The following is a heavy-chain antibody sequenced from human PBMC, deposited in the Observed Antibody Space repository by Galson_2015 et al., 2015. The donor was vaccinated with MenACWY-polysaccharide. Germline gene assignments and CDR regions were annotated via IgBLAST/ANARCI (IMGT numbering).Heavy chain of an antibody. D-gene: IGHD2/OR15-2a*01. CDR2: ISYDAANK. Sequence: SLRLSCAASGFTFSSYAMHWVRQAPGTGVEWVAVISYDAANKYYADSVKGRFTISRDNSNNALYLQMNSLGPEDTALYYCARSYCDRTTCYGMDVWGQGTTVTVSS. V-gene: IGHV3-30-3*01. CDR3: ARSYCDRTTCYGMDV. CDR1: GFTFSSYA. J-gene: IGHJ6*02.